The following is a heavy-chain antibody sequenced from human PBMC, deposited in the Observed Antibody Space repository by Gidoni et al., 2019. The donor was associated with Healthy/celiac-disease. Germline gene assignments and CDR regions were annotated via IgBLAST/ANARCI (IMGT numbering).Heavy chain of an antibody. CDR2: ISSSGSTI. CDR1: GFTFSASY. D-gene: IGHD3-10*01. V-gene: IGHV3-11*01. Sequence: QVQLVESGGGLVKPGGYLRLSCAASGFTFSASYMSWIRQAPVKGLEWVSYISSSGSTIYYADSVKGRFTISRDNAKNSLYLQMNSLRAEDTAVYYCARETITMVQGVDHHFDYWGQGTLVTVSS. J-gene: IGHJ4*02. CDR3: ARETITMVQGVDHHFDY.